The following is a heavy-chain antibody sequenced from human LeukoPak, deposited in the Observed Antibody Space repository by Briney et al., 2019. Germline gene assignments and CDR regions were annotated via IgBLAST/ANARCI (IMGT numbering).Heavy chain of an antibody. CDR1: GGSLSDYF. CDR3: ASIHQVRGSDTFDI. CDR2: INQSGSS. Sequence: SETLSPTCAVYGGSLSDYFWSWVRQPPGRGLEWIGEINQSGSSTYNPSLKSRVTMSVDTSKNQLSLRMTSVTAADTAVYYCASIHQVRGSDTFDIWGQGTMVTVSS. V-gene: IGHV4-34*01. D-gene: IGHD3-10*01. J-gene: IGHJ3*02.